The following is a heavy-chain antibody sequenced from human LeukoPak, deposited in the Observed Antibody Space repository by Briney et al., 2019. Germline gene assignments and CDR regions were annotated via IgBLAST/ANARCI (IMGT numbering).Heavy chain of an antibody. D-gene: IGHD3-3*01. Sequence: PWETLSLTCTVSGGSISSYYWSWIRQPPGKGLEWIGYIYYSGSTNYNPSLKSRVTISVDTSKNQFSLKLSSVTAADTAVYYCARGQDYDFWSGYYYGWFDPWGQGTLVTVSS. V-gene: IGHV4-59*01. CDR2: IYYSGST. J-gene: IGHJ5*02. CDR1: GGSISSYY. CDR3: ARGQDYDFWSGYYYGWFDP.